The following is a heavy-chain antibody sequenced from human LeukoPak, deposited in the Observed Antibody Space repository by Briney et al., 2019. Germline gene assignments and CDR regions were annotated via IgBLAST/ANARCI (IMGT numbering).Heavy chain of an antibody. CDR1: GFTFSNAW. CDR2: IWNDGSNK. CDR3: ARGFAATGNPTCFDP. J-gene: IGHJ5*02. Sequence: GGSLRLSCAASGFTFSNAWMSWVRQAPGTGLEWVAVIWNDGSNKYYADSVKGRFTISRDNSMNTLYLQMNSLSPEDTAIYYCARGFAATGNPTCFDPWGQGTPVTVSS. D-gene: IGHD6-13*01. V-gene: IGHV3-33*08.